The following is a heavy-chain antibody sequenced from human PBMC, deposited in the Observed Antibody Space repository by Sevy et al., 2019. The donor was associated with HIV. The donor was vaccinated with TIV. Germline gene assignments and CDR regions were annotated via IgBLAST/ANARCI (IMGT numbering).Heavy chain of an antibody. CDR3: AKDLEWEPHYYYYGMDV. CDR1: GFTFSSYG. D-gene: IGHD1-26*01. V-gene: IGHV3-30*02. CDR2: IRYDGSNK. Sequence: GGSLRLSCAASGFTFSSYGMHWVRQAPSKGLEWVAFIRYDGSNKYYADSVKGRFTISRDNSKNTLYLQMNSLRAEDTAVYYCAKDLEWEPHYYYYGMDVWGQGTTVTVSS. J-gene: IGHJ6*02.